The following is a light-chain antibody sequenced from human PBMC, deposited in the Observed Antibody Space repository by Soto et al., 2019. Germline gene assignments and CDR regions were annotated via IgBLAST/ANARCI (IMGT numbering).Light chain of an antibody. CDR2: DVN. CDR1: SSDVGAYIF. V-gene: IGLV2-8*01. CDR3: VSFAGGTYV. Sequence: QSVLTQPPSASGSPGQSVTISCTGTSSDVGAYIFVSWYQQHPGKAPKLMVYDVNRRPPGVPDRFFGSKSGNTASLTVSGPQAEDDDDYHCVSFAGGTYVFGTGTKLTVL. J-gene: IGLJ1*01.